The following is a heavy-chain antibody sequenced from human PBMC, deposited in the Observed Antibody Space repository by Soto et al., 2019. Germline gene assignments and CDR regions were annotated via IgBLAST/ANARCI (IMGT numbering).Heavy chain of an antibody. Sequence: SVKVSCKASGGTFSSYAISWVRQAPGQGLEWMGGIIPIFGTANYAQKFQGRVTITADKSTSTAYMELSSLRSEDTAVYYCVRGPKSGWYYFGYWGQGTLVTVSS. CDR2: IIPIFGTA. V-gene: IGHV1-69*06. D-gene: IGHD6-13*01. J-gene: IGHJ4*02. CDR3: VRGPKSGWYYFGY. CDR1: GGTFSSYA.